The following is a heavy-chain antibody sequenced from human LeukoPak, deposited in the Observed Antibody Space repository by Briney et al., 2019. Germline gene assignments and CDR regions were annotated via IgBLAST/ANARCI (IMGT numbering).Heavy chain of an antibody. V-gene: IGHV3-53*01. CDR1: GFTVSSNY. D-gene: IGHD3-10*01. Sequence: GGSMRLSCAASGFTVSSNYMGWVRQAEGKVLEWVSVIYSGGSTYYADTVKGRFTISRDNSKNTLYLQMNSLRAEDTAVYYCARDSGSAGFDYWGQGTLVTVSS. CDR2: IYSGGST. J-gene: IGHJ4*02. CDR3: ARDSGSAGFDY.